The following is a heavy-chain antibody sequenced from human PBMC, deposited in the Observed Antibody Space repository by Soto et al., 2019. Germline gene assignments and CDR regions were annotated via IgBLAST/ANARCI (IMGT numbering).Heavy chain of an antibody. Sequence: GASVKVSCKASGGTFSSYAISWVRQAPGQGLEWMGGIIPIFGTANYAQKFQGRVTITADKSTSTAYMELSSLRSEDTAVYYCASEGYCSSTSCYGDYYGMDVWGQGXTVTVYS. CDR2: IIPIFGTA. D-gene: IGHD2-2*01. J-gene: IGHJ6*02. CDR3: ASEGYCSSTSCYGDYYGMDV. V-gene: IGHV1-69*06. CDR1: GGTFSSYA.